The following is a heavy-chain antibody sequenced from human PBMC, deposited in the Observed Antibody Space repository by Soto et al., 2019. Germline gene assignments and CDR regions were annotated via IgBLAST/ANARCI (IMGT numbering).Heavy chain of an antibody. CDR2: IYYSGST. Sequence: QVQLQESGPELVKPSETLSLTCTVSGGSISSYYWSWIRQPPGKGLEWIGYIYYSGSTNYNPSLKSRVTISVDTSKNQFSLKLSSVTAADTAVYYCARLLSLRAYFDYWGQGTLVTVSS. J-gene: IGHJ4*02. V-gene: IGHV4-59*08. CDR3: ARLLSLRAYFDY. CDR1: GGSISSYY. D-gene: IGHD2-8*02.